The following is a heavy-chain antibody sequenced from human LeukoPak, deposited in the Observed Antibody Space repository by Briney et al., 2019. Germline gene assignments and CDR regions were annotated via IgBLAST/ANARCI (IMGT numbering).Heavy chain of an antibody. J-gene: IGHJ4*02. CDR3: AGDTYDSSGYYYQDY. V-gene: IGHV3-48*02. D-gene: IGHD3-22*01. CDR2: ISSSSSTI. CDR1: GFTFSSYS. Sequence: GGSLRLSCAASGFTFSSYSMNWVRQAPGKGLEWVSYISSSSSTIYYADSVKGRFTISRDNAKNSLYLQMNSLRDEDTAVYYCAGDTYDSSGYYYQDYWGQGTLVTVSS.